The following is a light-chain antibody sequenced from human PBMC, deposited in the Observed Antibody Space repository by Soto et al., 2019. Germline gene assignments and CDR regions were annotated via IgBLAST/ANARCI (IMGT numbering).Light chain of an antibody. V-gene: IGLV2-14*01. CDR3: SSYSSTTTLIL. Sequence: QSVLTQPASVSGSPGQSITISCTGTSSDVGDYDYVSWYQRHPGKAPKLMIYEVSNRPSGVSSRFSGSKSGNTASLTVSGLQAEDEADYYCSSYSSTTTLILFGGGTKLTVL. CDR1: SSDVGDYDY. CDR2: EVS. J-gene: IGLJ3*02.